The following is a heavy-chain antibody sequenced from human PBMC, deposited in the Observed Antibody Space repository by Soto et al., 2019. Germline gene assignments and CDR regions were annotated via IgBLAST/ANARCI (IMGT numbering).Heavy chain of an antibody. CDR3: GRAWGRVFDY. Sequence: QVQLQESGPGLVKPSETLSLTSTVHGGSISSYYWSWIRQPPGKGLEWIVYIYYSGSTKYNPSLYTRITISVDKSKHKFGVELSRVLATDPAVDYGGRAWGRVFDYWGQGTLVTVSS. J-gene: IGHJ4*02. V-gene: IGHV4-59*01. CDR2: IYYSGST. CDR1: GGSISSYY. D-gene: IGHD3-16*01.